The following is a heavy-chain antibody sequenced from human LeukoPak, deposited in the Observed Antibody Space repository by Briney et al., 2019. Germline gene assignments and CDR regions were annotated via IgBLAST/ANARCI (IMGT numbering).Heavy chain of an antibody. J-gene: IGHJ4*02. CDR3: ARDLFNYYFDY. CDR1: GLTFSNYW. CDR2: IRNDGSTT. Sequence: PGGSLRLSCTASGLTFSNYWMHWVRQAPGKGLVWVSRIRNDGSTTIYADSVKGRFTISRDNAKNTVDLQMNSLRAEDTAVYYCARDLFNYYFDYWGQGTLVAVSS. V-gene: IGHV3-74*01. D-gene: IGHD5-24*01.